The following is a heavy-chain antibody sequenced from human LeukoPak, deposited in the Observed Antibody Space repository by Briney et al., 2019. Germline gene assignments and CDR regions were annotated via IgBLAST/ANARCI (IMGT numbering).Heavy chain of an antibody. CDR1: GYNFTRYW. V-gene: IGHV5-51*01. CDR3: ARGAHVVPAAYLDY. D-gene: IGHD2-2*01. CDR2: IYPGDSDT. Sequence: GESLKISCQGSGYNFTRYWIAWVRQMPGKGLEWMGVIYPGDSDTRYTPSLQGQVTISADKSISTAYLQWSSLKASDTAMYYCARGAHVVPAAYLDYWGQGTLVTVSS. J-gene: IGHJ4*02.